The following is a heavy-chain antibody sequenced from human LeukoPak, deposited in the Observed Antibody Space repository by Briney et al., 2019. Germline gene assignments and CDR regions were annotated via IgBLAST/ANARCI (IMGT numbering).Heavy chain of an antibody. CDR3: ARNAGGNYDY. J-gene: IGHJ4*02. V-gene: IGHV3-74*01. CDR2: INRDESIA. D-gene: IGHD1-26*01. CDR1: GFTFSSSW. Sequence: GGSLRLSCAASGFTFSSSWMHWVRQVPGKGLLWVSHINRDESIANYADSVKGRFTISRDNAKNTLYLQMNSLRAEDTAMYYCARNAGGNYDYWGQGTLVTVSS.